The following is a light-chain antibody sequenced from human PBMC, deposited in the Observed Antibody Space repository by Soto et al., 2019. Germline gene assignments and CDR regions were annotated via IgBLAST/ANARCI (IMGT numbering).Light chain of an antibody. Sequence: QSALTQPASVSGSPGQSITISCTGTSSDVGGYNYVSWYQQHPGKAPKLMIYEVSNRPSGVSNRFSGSKSGNTASLTISGLQAEDEADYYSSSYTSSSTPVFGTGTKVTVL. V-gene: IGLV2-14*01. CDR3: SSYTSSSTPV. CDR2: EVS. J-gene: IGLJ1*01. CDR1: SSDVGGYNY.